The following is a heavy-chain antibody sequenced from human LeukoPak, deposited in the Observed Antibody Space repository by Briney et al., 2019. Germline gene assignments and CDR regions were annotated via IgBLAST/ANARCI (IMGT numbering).Heavy chain of an antibody. CDR3: AREPLPAAYYCGMDV. CDR1: GGSISSGGYY. Sequence: SETLSLTCTVSGGSISSGGYYWSWIRQHPGTGLEWIGYIYYSGSTYYNPSLKSRVTISVDTSKNQFSLKLSSVTAADTAVYYCAREPLPAAYYCGMDVWGQGTTVTVSS. CDR2: IYYSGST. V-gene: IGHV4-31*03. D-gene: IGHD2-2*01. J-gene: IGHJ6*02.